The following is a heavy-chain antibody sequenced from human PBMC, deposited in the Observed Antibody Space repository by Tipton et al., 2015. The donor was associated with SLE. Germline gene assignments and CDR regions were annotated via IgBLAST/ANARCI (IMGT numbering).Heavy chain of an antibody. CDR3: ASTIVVAPWAFDI. J-gene: IGHJ3*02. V-gene: IGHV4-4*07. Sequence: TLSLTCNVSGGSISRYYWSWIRQTAGKGLEWIGRIYISGSTKYNPSIKSRVTMSVDTSKNQFSLKLSSVTAADAAVYYCASTIVVAPWAFDIWGQGTMVTVSS. CDR2: IYISGST. D-gene: IGHD3-22*01. CDR1: GGSISRYY.